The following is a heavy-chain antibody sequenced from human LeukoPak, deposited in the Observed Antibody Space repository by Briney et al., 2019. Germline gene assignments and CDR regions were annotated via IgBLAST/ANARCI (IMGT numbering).Heavy chain of an antibody. V-gene: IGHV3-49*04. Sequence: GGSLRLSCAASGFTFSTYSMNWVRQAPGKGLEWVGFIRSKAYGGTTEYAASVKGRFTISRDDSKSIAYLQMNSLKTEDTAVYYCTREADRLAFCGGDCYYYGMDVWGQGTTVTVSS. CDR1: GFTFSTYS. CDR2: IRSKAYGGTT. CDR3: TREADRLAFCGGDCYYYGMDV. J-gene: IGHJ6*02. D-gene: IGHD2-21*01.